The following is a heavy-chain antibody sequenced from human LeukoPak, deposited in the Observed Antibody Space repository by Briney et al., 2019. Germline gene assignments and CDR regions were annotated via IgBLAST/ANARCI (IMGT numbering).Heavy chain of an antibody. CDR1: GGSIGSGSYY. J-gene: IGHJ3*01. CDR2: TYTSGST. Sequence: SETLSLTCTVSGGSIGSGSYYWSWIRQPAGKGLEWIGRTYTSGSTNYNPSLKSRVTISVDTSKNQFSLKLSSVTAADTAVYYCARGHYEPAFDVWGQATMVTVSS. CDR3: ARGHYEPAFDV. V-gene: IGHV4-61*02. D-gene: IGHD4-17*01.